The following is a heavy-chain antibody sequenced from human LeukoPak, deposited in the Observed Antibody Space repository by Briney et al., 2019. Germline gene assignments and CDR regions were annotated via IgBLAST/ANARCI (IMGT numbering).Heavy chain of an antibody. J-gene: IGHJ6*03. Sequence: GGSLRLSCAASGFTFSSSPMSWVRQAPGKGLEWVSFISRRSSTIYYADSVKGRFTISRDNAKDSLYLQMNSLRDEDTAVYYCGRDEDDFGYYYMDVWGKGTTVTVSS. CDR2: ISRRSSTI. D-gene: IGHD3-3*01. CDR3: GRDEDDFGYYYMDV. CDR1: GFTFSSSP. V-gene: IGHV3-48*02.